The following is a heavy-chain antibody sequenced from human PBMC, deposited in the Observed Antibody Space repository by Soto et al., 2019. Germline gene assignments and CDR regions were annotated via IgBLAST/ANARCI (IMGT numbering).Heavy chain of an antibody. CDR3: TREIPYFDS. Sequence: LRLSCATSGFTFGYFSISWVRQAPGRGLEWVGFIRSKDYGGTTEYAASVKGRFAISRDDSTGIAYLQMNSLKIEDTAVYYCTREIPYFDSWGQGTLVTVSS. CDR1: GFTFGYFS. J-gene: IGHJ4*02. V-gene: IGHV3-49*02. CDR2: IRSKDYGGTT.